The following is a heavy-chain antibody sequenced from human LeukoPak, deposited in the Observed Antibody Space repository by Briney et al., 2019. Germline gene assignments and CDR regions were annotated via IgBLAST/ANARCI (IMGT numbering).Heavy chain of an antibody. V-gene: IGHV6-1*01. J-gene: IGHJ4*02. CDR2: TYYRSKWYN. D-gene: IGHD2-15*01. Sequence: QTVSLTCAISVDSVSSNSAAWKWIRQSPSRGLEWLGRTYYRSKWYNDYAVSVKSRITINPDTHKHQLSLPMNSVTPEDTAVYYCARDRDLVVAFDYWGQGTVLPVSS. CDR1: VDSVSSNSAA. CDR3: ARDRDLVVAFDY.